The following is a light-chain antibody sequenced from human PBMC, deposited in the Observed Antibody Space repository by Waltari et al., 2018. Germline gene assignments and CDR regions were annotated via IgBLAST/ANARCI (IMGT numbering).Light chain of an antibody. Sequence: VLYSSNNKNYLAWYQQKPGQPPKLLIYWASTRESGVPDRFSGSGSGTDFTLTISSLQAEDVAVYYCQQYYSTPRTFGQGTKVEIK. V-gene: IGKV4-1*01. CDR2: WAS. CDR3: QQYYSTPRT. CDR1: VLYSSNNKNY. J-gene: IGKJ1*01.